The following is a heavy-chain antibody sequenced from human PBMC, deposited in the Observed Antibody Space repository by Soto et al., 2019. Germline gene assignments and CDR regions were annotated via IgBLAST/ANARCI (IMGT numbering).Heavy chain of an antibody. CDR1: GFTFSSYA. D-gene: IGHD6-13*01. J-gene: IGHJ4*02. CDR2: ISGSGGST. Sequence: TGGSLRLSCAASGFTFSSYAMSWVRQAPGKGLEWVSAISGSGGSTYYADSVKGRFTISRDNSKNTLYLQMNSLRAEDTAVYYCAIRPGIAAAGLNYWGQGTLVTVSS. V-gene: IGHV3-23*01. CDR3: AIRPGIAAAGLNY.